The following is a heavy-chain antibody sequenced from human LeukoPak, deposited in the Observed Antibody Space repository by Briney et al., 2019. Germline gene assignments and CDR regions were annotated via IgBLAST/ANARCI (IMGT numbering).Heavy chain of an antibody. CDR3: AKDRAATIFGVVITCFDY. Sequence: GGSLRLSCAASGFTFSSYAMSWVRQAPGKGLEWVSAISGSGGSTYYADSVKGRFTISRDNSKNTLYLQMNSLRAEDTAVYYCAKDRAATIFGVVITCFDYWGQGTLVTVSS. J-gene: IGHJ4*02. CDR2: ISGSGGST. D-gene: IGHD3-3*01. CDR1: GFTFSSYA. V-gene: IGHV3-23*01.